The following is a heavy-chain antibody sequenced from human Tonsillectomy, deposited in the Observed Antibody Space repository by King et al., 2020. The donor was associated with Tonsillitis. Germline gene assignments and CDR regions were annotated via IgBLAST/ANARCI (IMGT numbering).Heavy chain of an antibody. CDR1: GFTFSSYG. Sequence: VQLVESGGGVVQPGRSLRLSCAASGFTFSSYGMHWVRQAPGKGLEWVAVISYDGSNKYYAESVKGRFTISRDNSKNTPYLQMNSLRAEDTAVYYCAKDAGGSGYGPLDYWGQGPLVTVSS. CDR3: AKDAGGSGYGPLDY. V-gene: IGHV3-30*18. J-gene: IGHJ4*02. D-gene: IGHD3-22*01. CDR2: ISYDGSNK.